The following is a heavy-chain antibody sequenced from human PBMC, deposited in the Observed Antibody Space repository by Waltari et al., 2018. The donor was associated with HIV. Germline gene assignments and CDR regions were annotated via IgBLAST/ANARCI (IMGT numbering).Heavy chain of an antibody. CDR1: GYSFTSYW. V-gene: IGHV5-51*01. D-gene: IGHD3-22*01. Sequence: EVQLVQSGAEVKKPGESLKISCKGSGYSFTSYWNGWVRQMPGKGLEWRGIIYPGDSDTRYSPSFQGQVTISADKSISTAYLQWSSLKASDTAMYYCASQYYYDSSGYYSRGFDIWGQGTMVTVSS. J-gene: IGHJ3*02. CDR2: IYPGDSDT. CDR3: ASQYYYDSSGYYSRGFDI.